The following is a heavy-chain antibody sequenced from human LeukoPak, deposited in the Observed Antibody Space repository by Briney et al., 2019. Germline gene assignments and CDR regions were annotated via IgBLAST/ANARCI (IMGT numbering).Heavy chain of an antibody. V-gene: IGHV3-30*18. CDR2: VSYDGSNK. Sequence: GGSLRLSCAASGFTFRSYTMHWVRQAPGKGLEWVAVVSYDGSNKYYAYSVEGRFTISRDNSKNTLYLQMNSLRTEDTAVYYCAKCPVTFGGVIIITTGYFDYWGQGTLVTVSS. J-gene: IGHJ4*02. CDR3: AKCPVTFGGVIIITTGYFDY. CDR1: GFTFRSYT. D-gene: IGHD3-16*02.